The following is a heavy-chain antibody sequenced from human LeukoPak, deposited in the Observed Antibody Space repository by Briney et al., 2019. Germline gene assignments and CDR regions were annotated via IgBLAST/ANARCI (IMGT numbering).Heavy chain of an antibody. J-gene: IGHJ6*03. V-gene: IGHV4-4*07. CDR3: ARESGYPPYYYYYYMDV. D-gene: IGHD3-3*01. Sequence: SETLSLTCTVSGGSISSYYWSWIRQPAGKGLEWIGRIYTSGSANYNPSLKSRVTMSVDTSKNQFSLKLSSVTAADTAVYYCARESGYPPYYYYYYMDVWGKGTTVTVSS. CDR1: GGSISSYY. CDR2: IYTSGSA.